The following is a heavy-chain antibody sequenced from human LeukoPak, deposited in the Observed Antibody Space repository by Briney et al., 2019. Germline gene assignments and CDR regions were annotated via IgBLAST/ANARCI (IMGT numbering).Heavy chain of an antibody. J-gene: IGHJ4*02. CDR2: ISSNGGST. Sequence: PGGSLRLSCAASGFTFSSYAMHWVRQAPGKGLEYVSAISSNGGSTYYANSVKGRFTISRDNSKNTLYLQMGSLRAEDMAVYYCARDAGLRTPEYCFDYWGQGTLVTVSS. D-gene: IGHD5/OR15-5a*01. CDR3: ARDAGLRTPEYCFDY. V-gene: IGHV3-64*01. CDR1: GFTFSSYA.